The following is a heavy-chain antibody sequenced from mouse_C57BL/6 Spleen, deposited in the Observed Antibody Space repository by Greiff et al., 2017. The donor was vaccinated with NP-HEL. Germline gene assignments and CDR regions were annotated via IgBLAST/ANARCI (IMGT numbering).Heavy chain of an antibody. CDR3: ARPAQDWYFDV. CDR2: IYPRSGNT. V-gene: IGHV1-81*01. J-gene: IGHJ1*03. D-gene: IGHD3-2*02. CDR1: GYTFTSYG. Sequence: QVHVKQSGAELARPGASVKLSCKASGYTFTSYGISWVKQRTGQGLEWIGEIYPRSGNTYYNEKFKGKATLTAYKSSSTAYMELRSLTSEDSAVYFCARPAQDWYFDVWGTGTTVTVAS.